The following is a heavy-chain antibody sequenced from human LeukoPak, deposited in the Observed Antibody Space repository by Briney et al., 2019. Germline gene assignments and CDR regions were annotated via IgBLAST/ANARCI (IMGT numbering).Heavy chain of an antibody. CDR2: IYYSGST. Sequence: SETLSLTCTVSGGSISSSSYYWGWIRQPPGKGLEWIGSIYYSGSTYYNPSLKSRVTISVDKSKNQFSLKLSSVTAADTAVYYCATFIAAAGLRWDYWGQGTLVTVSS. J-gene: IGHJ4*02. D-gene: IGHD6-13*01. V-gene: IGHV4-39*07. CDR3: ATFIAAAGLRWDY. CDR1: GGSISSSSYY.